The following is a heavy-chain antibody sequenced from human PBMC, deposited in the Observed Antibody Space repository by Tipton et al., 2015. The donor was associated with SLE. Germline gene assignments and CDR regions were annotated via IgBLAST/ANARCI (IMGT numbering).Heavy chain of an antibody. Sequence: TLSLTCAVYGGSFSGYYWSRIRQPPGKGLEWIGYIYYSGSTNYNPSLNRGVTISVDTSKNQFSLRLSSVTAADTAVYYCASGDPRLAFDSWGQGTMVTVSS. D-gene: IGHD2-21*01. CDR2: IYYSGST. CDR3: ASGDPRLAFDS. J-gene: IGHJ3*02. CDR1: GGSFSGYY. V-gene: IGHV4-59*01.